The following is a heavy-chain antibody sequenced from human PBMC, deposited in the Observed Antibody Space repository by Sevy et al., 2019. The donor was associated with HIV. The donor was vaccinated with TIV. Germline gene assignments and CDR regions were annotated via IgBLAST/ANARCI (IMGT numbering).Heavy chain of an antibody. CDR3: ARDCADHRIPYGRRCGDY. CDR2: ITSSGSTI. V-gene: IGHV3-11*01. J-gene: IGHJ4*02. D-gene: IGHD2-2*02. CDR1: GFTFSDYY. Sequence: GGSLRLSCAASGFTFSDYYMSWIRQAPGKGLEWISYITSSGSTIYYADSVKGRFTISRDNAKSSLYLQMNSLRAEDTAVYYCARDCADHRIPYGRRCGDYWGRGPLVTVS.